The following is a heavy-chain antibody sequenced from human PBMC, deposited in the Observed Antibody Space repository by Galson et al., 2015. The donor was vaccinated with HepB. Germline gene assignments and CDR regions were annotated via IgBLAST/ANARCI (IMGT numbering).Heavy chain of an antibody. J-gene: IGHJ4*02. Sequence: LRLSCAASGFIFSRFGMHWVRQAPGKRPEWVASISYDGSNRYHAYSVEGRFTISRDNSKNTLYLQMNSLRTEDTAVYYCAEGHNNYYDYWGQGTLVTVSS. CDR2: ISYDGSNR. CDR1: GFIFSRFG. D-gene: IGHD5-24*01. CDR3: AEGHNNYYDY. V-gene: IGHV3-30*03.